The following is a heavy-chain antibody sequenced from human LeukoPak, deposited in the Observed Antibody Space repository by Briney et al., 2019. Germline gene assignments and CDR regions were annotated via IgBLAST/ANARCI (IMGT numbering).Heavy chain of an antibody. CDR1: GFSFSRYT. J-gene: IGHJ4*02. Sequence: KSGGSLRLSCAASGFSFSRYTMNWVRQAPGKGLEWVPSISNTAGYIYYADSVKGRFTISRDNAKNSLFLHMNSLRAEDTAVYYCARDQTWSHFDYWGQGSLVTVSS. D-gene: IGHD2-15*01. CDR3: ARDQTWSHFDY. CDR2: ISNTAGYI. V-gene: IGHV3-21*01.